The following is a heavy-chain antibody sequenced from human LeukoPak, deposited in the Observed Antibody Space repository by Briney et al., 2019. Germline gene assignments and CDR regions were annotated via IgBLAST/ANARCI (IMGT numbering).Heavy chain of an antibody. V-gene: IGHV3-30*03. CDR3: ARSGYSYGYDY. J-gene: IGHJ4*02. Sequence: GGSLRLSCAASGFTFSRYGMPWVRQAPGKGLEWVAVISYDGSNKHYADSVRGRFTISRDNSKNSLYLQMNSLRAEDTAVYFCARSGYSYGYDYWGQGTLVTVSS. CDR1: GFTFSRYG. D-gene: IGHD5-18*01. CDR2: ISYDGSNK.